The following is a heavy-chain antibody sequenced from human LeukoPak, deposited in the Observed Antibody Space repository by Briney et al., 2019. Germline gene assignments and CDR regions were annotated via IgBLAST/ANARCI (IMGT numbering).Heavy chain of an antibody. CDR2: ISGSNSYI. V-gene: IGHV3-21*01. CDR1: GGSISGSSYY. Sequence: ETLSLTCTVSGGSISGSSYYWGWIRQAPGKGLEWVSSISGSNSYIFYADSVKGRFTVSRDNAKDSLYLQMNSLRAEDTAVYYCARALTTLTYEGYWGQGTLVTVSS. CDR3: ARALTTLTYEGY. J-gene: IGHJ4*02. D-gene: IGHD1-1*01.